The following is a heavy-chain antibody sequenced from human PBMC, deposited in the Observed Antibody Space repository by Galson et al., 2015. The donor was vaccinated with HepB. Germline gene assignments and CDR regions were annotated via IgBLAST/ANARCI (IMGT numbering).Heavy chain of an antibody. CDR3: ARVRIAARPHYYYYGMDV. D-gene: IGHD6-6*01. Sequence: SVKVSCKASGYTFTGYYMHWVRQAPGQGLKWMGWINPNSGGTNYAQKFQGWVTMTRDTSISTAYMGLSRLRSDDAAVYYCARVRIAARPHYYYYGMDVWGQGTTVTVSS. CDR1: GYTFTGYY. CDR2: INPNSGGT. V-gene: IGHV1-2*04. J-gene: IGHJ6*02.